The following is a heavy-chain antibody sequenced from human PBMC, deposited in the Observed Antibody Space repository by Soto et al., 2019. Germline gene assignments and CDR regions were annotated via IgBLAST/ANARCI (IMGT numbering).Heavy chain of an antibody. CDR1: GFTFSYYS. J-gene: IGHJ4*02. V-gene: IGHV3-48*02. Sequence: GGSLRLSCAASGFTFSYYSMNWVRQAPGKGLEWVSYISGSSSTIYYADSVKGRFTISRDNAKNSLYLQMNSLRDEDTAVYYCARHMDTTGNEAFDSWGQGALVTVSS. CDR3: ARHMDTTGNEAFDS. CDR2: ISGSSSTI. D-gene: IGHD1-1*01.